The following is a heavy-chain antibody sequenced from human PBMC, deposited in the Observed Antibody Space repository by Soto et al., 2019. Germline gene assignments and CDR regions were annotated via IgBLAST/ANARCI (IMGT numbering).Heavy chain of an antibody. Sequence: ASVKVSCKASGYTFSSYAMHWVRQAPGQRLEWMGWSNAGNGNTKYSQKFQGRVTITRDASASTAYMELSSLRSEDTAVYYCATTRHCSGGSCLNNAFDIWGQGTMVTVSS. CDR2: SNAGNGNT. CDR3: ATTRHCSGGSCLNNAFDI. D-gene: IGHD2-15*01. J-gene: IGHJ3*02. CDR1: GYTFSSYA. V-gene: IGHV1-3*01.